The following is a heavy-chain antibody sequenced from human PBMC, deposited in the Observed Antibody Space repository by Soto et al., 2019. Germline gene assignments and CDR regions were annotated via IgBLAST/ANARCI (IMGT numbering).Heavy chain of an antibody. D-gene: IGHD6-13*01. Sequence: QITLRKSGPPVLKSTEPLTLTCTFSGVSLTTNGVGVGWIRQSPGRAPEWLAIIYWDDDKRYSLSLQNRITITKDAPKKQVVLRLTYLDPVDTATYFCVHRCRRTGSWSTGDLDYWGQGTPVTVFS. J-gene: IGHJ4*02. V-gene: IGHV2-5*02. CDR1: GVSLTTNGVG. CDR2: IYWDDDK. CDR3: VHRCRRTGSWSTGDLDY.